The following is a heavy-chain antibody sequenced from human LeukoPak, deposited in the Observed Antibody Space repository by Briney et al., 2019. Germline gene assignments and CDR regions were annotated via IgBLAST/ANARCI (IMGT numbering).Heavy chain of an antibody. V-gene: IGHV4-39*01. CDR3: ARHGGGTTVTPFDY. D-gene: IGHD4-4*01. CDR1: GGSISSSSYY. J-gene: IGHJ4*02. CDR2: IYYSGST. Sequence: SETLSLTCTVSGGSISSSSYYWGWIRQPPGKGLEWIGSIYYSGSTYYNPSLKSRVTISVDTSKNQFSLKLSSVTAADTAVYYCARHGGGTTVTPFDYWGQGTLVTVS.